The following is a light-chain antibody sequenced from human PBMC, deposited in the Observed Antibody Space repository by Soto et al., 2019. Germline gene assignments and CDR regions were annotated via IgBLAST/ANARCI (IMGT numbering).Light chain of an antibody. J-gene: IGLJ1*01. CDR2: YDS. Sequence: SYELIQPPSVSVAPGKTARITCGGNNIGSDSVNWYLQKPGQAPVLVIYYDSDRPAGIAERLSGSKSRNTATLTITGVDAGDEADYYCQVWDTTTNHPVFGTGTKLTVL. CDR1: NIGSDS. V-gene: IGLV3-21*04. CDR3: QVWDTTTNHPV.